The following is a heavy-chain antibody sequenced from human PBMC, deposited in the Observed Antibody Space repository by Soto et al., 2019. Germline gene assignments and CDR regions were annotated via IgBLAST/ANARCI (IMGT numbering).Heavy chain of an antibody. D-gene: IGHD3-10*01. Sequence: GGSLRLSCAASGFTFSSYAMSWVRQAPGKGLEWVSAISGSGGSTYYADSVKGRFTISRDNSKNTLYLQMNSLRAEDTAVYYCAKDLGAITMPPGGFDYWGQGTLVTVSS. CDR1: GFTFSSYA. V-gene: IGHV3-23*01. J-gene: IGHJ4*02. CDR2: ISGSGGST. CDR3: AKDLGAITMPPGGFDY.